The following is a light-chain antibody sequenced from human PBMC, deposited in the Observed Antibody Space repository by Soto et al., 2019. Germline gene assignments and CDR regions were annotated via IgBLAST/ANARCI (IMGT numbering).Light chain of an antibody. Sequence: EIVLAQSPDTLSLSPGERVTLSCRASQRVSNSYLVWYQQKPGQAPKLLIYDSSTRATGIPDRFSASGSGTDFTLSISRLEPDDSAVYYCQQYARSSWTFGQGTKEEIK. CDR3: QQYARSSWT. CDR2: DSS. CDR1: QRVSNSY. J-gene: IGKJ1*01. V-gene: IGKV3-20*01.